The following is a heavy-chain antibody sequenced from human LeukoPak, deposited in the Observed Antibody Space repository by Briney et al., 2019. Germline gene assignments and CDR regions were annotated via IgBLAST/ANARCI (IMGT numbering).Heavy chain of an antibody. CDR3: AKDPGASVSGFHMDV. D-gene: IGHD2-8*02. J-gene: IGHJ6*03. Sequence: PGGSLRLSCAASGFSFRNYGMHGGREAPGKGLEWVSFIWSDGNNRFYADAVKGRLTISRDNSKNMLFLQMDTLRAEDTALYYCAKDPGASVSGFHMDVWGEGTTVIVSS. V-gene: IGHV3-30*02. CDR1: GFSFRNYG. CDR2: IWSDGNNR.